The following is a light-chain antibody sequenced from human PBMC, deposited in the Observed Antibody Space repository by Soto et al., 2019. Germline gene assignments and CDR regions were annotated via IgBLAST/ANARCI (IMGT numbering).Light chain of an antibody. V-gene: IGKV3-15*01. CDR3: QQYGSSPLWT. J-gene: IGKJ1*01. Sequence: EIVMTHSPATLSVSPGERATLSCRASQSVSSNLAWYQQKPGQAPSLLIYGASTRATGTPARFSGSGSGTDFTLTISRLEPEDFAVYYCQQYGSSPLWTFGQGTKVDIK. CDR1: QSVSSN. CDR2: GAS.